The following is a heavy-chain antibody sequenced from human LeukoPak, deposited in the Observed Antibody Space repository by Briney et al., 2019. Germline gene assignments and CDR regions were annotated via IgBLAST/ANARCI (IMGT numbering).Heavy chain of an antibody. J-gene: IGHJ1*01. CDR1: GFTFSSYW. Sequence: PGGSLRLSCAASGFTFSSYWMHWVRQAPGKGLVWVSRINSDGSSTSYADSVKGRFTISRDNSKNTLYLQMNSLRAEDTAVYYCAKERHDSSGYYSRRIGYFQHWGQGTLVTVSS. V-gene: IGHV3-74*01. CDR3: AKERHDSSGYYSRRIGYFQH. D-gene: IGHD3-22*01. CDR2: INSDGSST.